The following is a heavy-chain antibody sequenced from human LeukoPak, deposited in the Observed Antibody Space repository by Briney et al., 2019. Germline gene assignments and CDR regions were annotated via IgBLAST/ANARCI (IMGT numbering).Heavy chain of an antibody. CDR1: GGSISSYY. V-gene: IGHV4-59*01. CDR3: ARAYYETLFDY. Sequence: PSETLSLTCTVSGGSISSYYWSWIRQPPGKGLEWIGYTYYSGSTNYNPSLKSRVTISVDTSKNQFSLKLSSVTAADTAVYYCARAYYETLFDYWGQGALVTVSS. J-gene: IGHJ4*02. CDR2: TYYSGST. D-gene: IGHD3-22*01.